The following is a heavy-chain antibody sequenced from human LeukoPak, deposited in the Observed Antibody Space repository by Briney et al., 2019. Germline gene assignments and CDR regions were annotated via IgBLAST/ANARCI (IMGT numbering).Heavy chain of an antibody. CDR3: TRERSTVTFDY. V-gene: IGHV4-59*11. CDR1: GASISPHY. CDR2: VYYNGLT. D-gene: IGHD4-17*01. J-gene: IGHJ4*02. Sequence: SETLSLTCTVSGASISPHYWTWIRQAPGRGLEWIGYVYYNGLTSYNASLRSRLILSVDTARNQVSLKLTSVTAADTAVCYCTRERSTVTFDYWGQGTLVTVSS.